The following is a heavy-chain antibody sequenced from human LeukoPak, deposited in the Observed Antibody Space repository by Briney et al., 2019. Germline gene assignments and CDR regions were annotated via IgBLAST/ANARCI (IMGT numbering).Heavy chain of an antibody. CDR3: ARDDRGYSYGTIDY. CDR2: ISYDGSNK. Sequence: GGSLRLSCAASGFTFSSYAMHWVRQAPGKGLEGVALISYDGSNKYYADSVKGRFTISRDNSKNTLYLQMNSLRAEDTAVYYCARDDRGYSYGTIDYWGQGTLVTVSS. D-gene: IGHD5-18*01. J-gene: IGHJ4*02. V-gene: IGHV3-30*04. CDR1: GFTFSSYA.